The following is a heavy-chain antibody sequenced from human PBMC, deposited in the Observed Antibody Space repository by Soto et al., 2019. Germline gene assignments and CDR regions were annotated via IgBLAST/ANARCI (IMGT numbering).Heavy chain of an antibody. CDR3: AKDLVGVVTTYYYYYMDV. D-gene: IGHD3-3*01. V-gene: IGHV3-23*01. Sequence: GGSLRLSCAASGFTFSSYAMSWVRQAPGKGLEWVSAISGSGGSTYYADSVKGRFTISRDNSKNTLYLQMNSLRAEDKAVYYCAKDLVGVVTTYYYYYMDVWGKGTTVTVSS. CDR1: GFTFSSYA. J-gene: IGHJ6*03. CDR2: ISGSGGST.